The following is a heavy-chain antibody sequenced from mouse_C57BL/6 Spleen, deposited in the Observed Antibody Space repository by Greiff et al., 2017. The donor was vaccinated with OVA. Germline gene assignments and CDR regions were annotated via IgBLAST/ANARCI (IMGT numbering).Heavy chain of an antibody. CDR2: IDPSDSET. J-gene: IGHJ3*01. CDR1: GYTFTSYW. D-gene: IGHD2-2*01. V-gene: IGHV1-52*01. CDR3: ARSSYGYDWFAY. Sequence: QVQLQQPGAELVRPGSSVKLSCKASGYTFTSYWMHWVKQRPIQGLEWIGNIDPSDSETHYNQKFKDKATLTADKSSSTAYMQLSSLTSEDSAVYFCARSSYGYDWFAYWGQGTLVTVSA.